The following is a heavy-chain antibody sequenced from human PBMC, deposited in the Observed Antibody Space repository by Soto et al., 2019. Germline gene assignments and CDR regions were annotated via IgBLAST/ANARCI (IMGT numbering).Heavy chain of an antibody. D-gene: IGHD3-3*01. J-gene: IGHJ4*02. V-gene: IGHV4-31*03. CDR2: IYYSGST. Sequence: SETLSLTCTVSGGSISSGGYYWSWIRQHPGKGLEWIGYIYYSGSTYYNPSLKSRVTISVDTSKNQFSLKLSSVTAADTAVYYCARDSSDFWSGYYYFDYWGQGTLVTVSS. CDR3: ARDSSDFWSGYYYFDY. CDR1: GGSISSGGYY.